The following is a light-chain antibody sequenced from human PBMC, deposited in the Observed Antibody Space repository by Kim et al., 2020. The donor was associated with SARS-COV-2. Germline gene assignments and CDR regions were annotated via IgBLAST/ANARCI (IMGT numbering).Light chain of an antibody. CDR1: RSNIGRNT. CDR3: AAWDDSLSGLI. V-gene: IGLV1-44*01. CDR2: SDD. J-gene: IGLJ2*01. Sequence: QRVTSSCSGGRSNIGRNTVNWYQQLPGTAPKPLIYSDDQRPSGVPDRFSGSKSGTAASLAISGLQSEDEADYYCAAWDDSLSGLIFGGGTQLTVL.